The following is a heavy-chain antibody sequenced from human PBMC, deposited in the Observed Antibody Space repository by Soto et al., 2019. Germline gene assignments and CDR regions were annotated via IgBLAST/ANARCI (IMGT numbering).Heavy chain of an antibody. J-gene: IGHJ6*02. V-gene: IGHV1-69*02. D-gene: IGHD3-10*01. CDR1: GGTFSSYT. Sequence: QVQLVQSGAEVKKPGSSVRVSCKASGGTFSSYTISWVRQAPGQGLEWMGRIIPILGIANYAQKFQGRVTITADKSTSTAYMELSSLRSEDTAVYYCARFRGSYGMDVWGQGTTVTVSS. CDR3: ARFRGSYGMDV. CDR2: IIPILGIA.